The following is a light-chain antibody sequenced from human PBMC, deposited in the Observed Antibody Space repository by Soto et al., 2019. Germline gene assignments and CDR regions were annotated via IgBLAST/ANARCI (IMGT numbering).Light chain of an antibody. CDR2: GAS. Sequence: EIVLTPSPATLSLSPGEAAALSCRASQSVSRFLAWYQQQPGQAPRLLIYGASNRATGIPTRISGSVSGTDFTLTISRLEAEDFALYYGHHRSTLPLTFGGGTKVEIK. J-gene: IGKJ4*01. V-gene: IGKV3-11*01. CDR1: QSVSRF. CDR3: HHRSTLPLT.